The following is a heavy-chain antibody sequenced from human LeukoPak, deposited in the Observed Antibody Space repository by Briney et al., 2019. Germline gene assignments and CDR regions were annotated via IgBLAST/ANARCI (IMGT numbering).Heavy chain of an antibody. V-gene: IGHV3-30*18. CDR3: AKEGRENTAMDY. CDR1: GFTFSSYG. D-gene: IGHD5-18*01. CDR2: ISYDGSNK. J-gene: IGHJ4*02. Sequence: GGSLRLSCAASGFTFSSYGMHWVRQAPGKGLEWVAVISYDGSNKYYADSVKGRFTISRDNSKNTLYLQMNSLRAEDTAVYYCAKEGRENTAMDYWGQGTLVTVSS.